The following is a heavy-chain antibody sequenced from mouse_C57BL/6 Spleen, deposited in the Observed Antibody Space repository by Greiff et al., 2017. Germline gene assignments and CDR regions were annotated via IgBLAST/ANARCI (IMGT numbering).Heavy chain of an antibody. V-gene: IGHV1-64*01. CDR2: IHPNSGST. CDR1: GYTFTSYW. J-gene: IGHJ3*01. D-gene: IGHD2-2*01. CDR3: AREEGGYDEGFAY. Sequence: QVQLQQPGAELVKPGASVKLSCKASGYTFTSYWMHWVKQRPGQGLEWIGMIHPNSGSTNYNEKFKSKATLTVDKSSSTAYMQLSSLTSEDSAVYYCAREEGGYDEGFAYWGQGTLVTVSA.